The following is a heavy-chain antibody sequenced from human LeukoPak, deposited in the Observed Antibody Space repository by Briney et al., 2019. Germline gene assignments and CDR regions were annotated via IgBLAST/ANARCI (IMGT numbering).Heavy chain of an antibody. Sequence: GGSLRLSCAASGFTFDDYGMSWVRQAPGKGLEWVSGINWNGGSTGYADSVKGRFTISRDNAKNSLYLQMNSLRAEDTALYYCARDEGSGSYYNGVSPFYFDYWGQGTLVTVSS. CDR3: ARDEGSGSYYNGVSPFYFDY. D-gene: IGHD3-10*01. J-gene: IGHJ4*02. CDR2: INWNGGST. V-gene: IGHV3-20*04. CDR1: GFTFDDYG.